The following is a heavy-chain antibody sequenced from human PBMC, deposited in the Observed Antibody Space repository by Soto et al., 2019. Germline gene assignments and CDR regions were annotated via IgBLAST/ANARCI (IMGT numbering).Heavy chain of an antibody. V-gene: IGHV3-20*01. D-gene: IGHD2-8*01. CDR2: INWNGGST. CDR1: GFTFDDYG. Sequence: PGGSLRLSCAASGFTFDDYGMSWVRQAPGKGLEWVSGINWNGGSTGYADSVKGRFTISRDNAKNSLYLQMNSLRAEDTALYHCARSTKGRGYCTNGVCYHSSFDPWGQGTLVTVSS. J-gene: IGHJ5*02. CDR3: ARSTKGRGYCTNGVCYHSSFDP.